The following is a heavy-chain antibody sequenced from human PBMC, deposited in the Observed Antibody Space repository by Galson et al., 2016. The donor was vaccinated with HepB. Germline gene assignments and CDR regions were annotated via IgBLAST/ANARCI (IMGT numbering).Heavy chain of an antibody. D-gene: IGHD4-17*01. V-gene: IGHV5-51*01. CDR1: GYSFSSYW. CDR2: IYPGDSDT. J-gene: IGHJ4*02. Sequence: QSGAEVKKPGESLKISCKGSGYSFSSYWIGWVRQMPRKGLEWMGIIYPGDSDTEYSPSFRGQVTISADKSISTAYLQWNSLKASDTAMYYCARPDYGNTHYFDYWGQGTLVIVSS. CDR3: ARPDYGNTHYFDY.